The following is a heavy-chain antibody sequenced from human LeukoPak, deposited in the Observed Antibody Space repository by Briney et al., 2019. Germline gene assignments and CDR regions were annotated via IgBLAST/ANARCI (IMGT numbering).Heavy chain of an antibody. J-gene: IGHJ4*02. D-gene: IGHD3-3*01. V-gene: IGHV3-74*01. CDR1: GLAFSAYK. CDR3: ARDPAKFWSGHDY. CDR2: ISTDGYTT. Sequence: PGGSLRLSCAASGLAFSAYKMHWVRQAPRKGLVWVSRISTDGYTTDYADFVQGRFTASRDNTKNTWSLEMNSLRAEDTAVYYCARDPAKFWSGHDYWGQGTLVTVSS.